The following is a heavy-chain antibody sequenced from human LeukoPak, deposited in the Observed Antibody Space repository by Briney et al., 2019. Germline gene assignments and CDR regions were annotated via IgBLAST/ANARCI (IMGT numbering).Heavy chain of an antibody. CDR1: GGSISSYY. CDR3: ARHAVTTGWAPGLDDYYFDY. D-gene: IGHD4-17*01. J-gene: IGHJ4*02. V-gene: IGHV4-59*08. CDR2: IYYSGST. Sequence: SETLSLTCTVSGGSISSYYWSWIRQPPGKGLEWIGYIYYSGSTNYNPSLKSRVTISVDTSKNQFSLKLSSVTAADTAVYYCARHAVTTGWAPGLDDYYFDYWGQGTLVTVSS.